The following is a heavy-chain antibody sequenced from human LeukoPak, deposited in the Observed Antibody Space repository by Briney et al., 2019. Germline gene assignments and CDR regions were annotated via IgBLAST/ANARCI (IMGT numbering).Heavy chain of an antibody. Sequence: ASVKVSCKASGYTFTSYYMHWVRQAPGQGLEWMGIINPSGGSTSYAQKFQGRVTMAGDTSTRTVYMELSSLGFEDTAVYYCTRGFVDVWGQGTTVTVS. V-gene: IGHV1-46*01. CDR2: INPSGGST. J-gene: IGHJ6*02. CDR3: TRGFVDV. CDR1: GYTFTSYY.